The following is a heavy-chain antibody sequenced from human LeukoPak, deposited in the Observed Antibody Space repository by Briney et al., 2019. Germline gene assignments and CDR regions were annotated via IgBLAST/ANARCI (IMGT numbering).Heavy chain of an antibody. D-gene: IGHD2-2*01. Sequence: SVKVSCKASGDTFSSYAISWLRQAPGQGLEWMGGIIPILGTTNYAQKFQGRVTITADESTSTAYMELSSLRSEDTAVYYCASGDIVVVPAAIGHASYYYYGMDVWGQGTTVTVSS. CDR1: GDTFSSYA. CDR2: IIPILGTT. CDR3: ASGDIVVVPAAIGHASYYYYGMDV. V-gene: IGHV1-69*13. J-gene: IGHJ6*02.